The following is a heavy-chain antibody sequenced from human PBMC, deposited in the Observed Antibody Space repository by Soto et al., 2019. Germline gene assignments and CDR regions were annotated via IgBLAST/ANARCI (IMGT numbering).Heavy chain of an antibody. CDR3: ELRLEQRGGGFRAFDI. J-gene: IGHJ3*02. D-gene: IGHD5-12*01. V-gene: IGHV3-23*01. CDR1: GFTFSSYA. Sequence: GESLKISCAASGFTFSSYAMSWVRQAPGKGLEWVSAISGSGGSTYYADSVKGRFTISRDNSKNTLYLQMNSLRAEDTAVYDCELRLEQRGGGFRAFDIWGQGTMVTVSS. CDR2: ISGSGGST.